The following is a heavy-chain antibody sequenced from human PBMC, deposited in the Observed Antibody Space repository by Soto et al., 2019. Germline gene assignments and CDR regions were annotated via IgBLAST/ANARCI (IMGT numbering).Heavy chain of an antibody. J-gene: IGHJ4*02. V-gene: IGHV3-9*01. CDR3: AKAAQQAPVDY. D-gene: IGHD6-13*01. CDR2: ISWNSGSI. CDR1: GFTFDDYA. Sequence: GGSLRLSCAASGFTFDDYAMHWFRQAPGKGLEWVSGISWNSGSIGYADSVKGRFNISRDNAKNSLHLQMNSLRAEDTALYYCAKAAQQAPVDYWGQGTLVTVSS.